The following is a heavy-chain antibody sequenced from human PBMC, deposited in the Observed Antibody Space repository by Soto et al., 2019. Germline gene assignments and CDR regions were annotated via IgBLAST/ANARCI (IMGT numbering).Heavy chain of an antibody. J-gene: IGHJ4*02. CDR1: GGSISSSSYY. D-gene: IGHD3-10*01. Sequence: QLQLQESGPGLVKPSETLSLTCTVSGGSISSSSYYWGWIRQPPGKGLEWIGSIYYSGSTYYNPSLESRVTISVDTSKNQFSLKLSSVTAADTAVYYCASRGVIIRGPDYWGQGTLVTVSS. V-gene: IGHV4-39*01. CDR3: ASRGVIIRGPDY. CDR2: IYYSGST.